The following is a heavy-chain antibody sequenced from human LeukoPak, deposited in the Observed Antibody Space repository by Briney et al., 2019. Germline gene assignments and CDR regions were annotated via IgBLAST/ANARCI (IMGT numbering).Heavy chain of an antibody. CDR1: GFTFSSYG. CDR2: ISYDGSNK. J-gene: IGHJ3*02. V-gene: IGHV3-30*18. CDR3: AKVSMATEGPDAFDI. D-gene: IGHD5-24*01. Sequence: PGGSLRLSCAASGFTFSSYGMHWVRQAPGKGLEWVAVISYDGSNKYYADSVKGRFTISRDNSKTTLYLQMNSLRAEDTAVYYCAKVSMATEGPDAFDIWGQGTMVTVSS.